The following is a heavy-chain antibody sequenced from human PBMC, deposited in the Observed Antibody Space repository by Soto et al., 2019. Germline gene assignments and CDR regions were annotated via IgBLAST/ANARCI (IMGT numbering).Heavy chain of an antibody. D-gene: IGHD6-13*01. V-gene: IGHV1-24*01. Sequence: ASVKVSCKVSGYTLTELSMHWVRQAPGKGLEWMGGFDPEDGETIYAQKFQGRVTITEDTSTDTAYMELSSLRSEDTAVYYCATELHAAAAQFTDAFDIWGQGTMVTVSS. CDR2: FDPEDGET. CDR1: GYTLTELS. CDR3: ATELHAAAAQFTDAFDI. J-gene: IGHJ3*02.